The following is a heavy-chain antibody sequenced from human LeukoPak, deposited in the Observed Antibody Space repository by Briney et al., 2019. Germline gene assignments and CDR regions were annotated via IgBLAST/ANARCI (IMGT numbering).Heavy chain of an antibody. D-gene: IGHD3-22*01. CDR1: GYTFTSYY. J-gene: IGHJ4*02. CDR3: ARARSSGYYYALLSDY. Sequence: ASVKVSCKASGYTFTSYYVHWVRQAPGQGLEWMGIINPSGGSTSYAQKFQGRVTMTRDTSTSAVYMELSSLRSEDTAVYYCARARSSGYYYALLSDYWGQGTLVTVSS. CDR2: INPSGGST. V-gene: IGHV1-46*01.